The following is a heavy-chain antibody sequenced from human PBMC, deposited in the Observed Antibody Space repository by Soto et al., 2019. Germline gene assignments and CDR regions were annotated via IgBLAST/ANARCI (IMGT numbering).Heavy chain of an antibody. CDR1: GFTFSSYA. D-gene: IGHD6-25*01. CDR2: ISGSGGST. V-gene: IGHV3-23*01. CDR3: AKDLVPLSDSSAFT. Sequence: GGSLRLSCAASGFTFSSYAMSWVRQAPGKGLEWVSAISGSGGSTYYADSVKGRFTISRDNSKNTLYLQMNSLRAEDTAVYYCAKDLVPLSDSSAFTWGQGTLVTVSS. J-gene: IGHJ5*02.